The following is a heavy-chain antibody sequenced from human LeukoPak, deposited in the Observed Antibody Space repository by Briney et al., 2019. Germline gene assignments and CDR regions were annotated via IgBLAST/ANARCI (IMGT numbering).Heavy chain of an antibody. D-gene: IGHD3-10*01. CDR2: IYYSGST. CDR3: GSGNYNPSLKSRVTISVDKSKTQFSLKLSSVTAADTAVYYCAREVIAAAGEYYYYYMDV. Sequence: PSETLSLTCTVSGGSISSDYWSWIRQPPPERLEWRGGIYYSGSTTYNTPPNSRVTTSSDTSTNKFSPKMRSVTAAETAAFYCGSGNYNPSLKSRVTISVDKSKTQFSLKLSSVTAADTAVYYCAREVIAAAGEYYYYYMDVWGKGTTVTISS. V-gene: IGHV4-59*12. J-gene: IGHJ6*03. CDR1: GGSISSDY.